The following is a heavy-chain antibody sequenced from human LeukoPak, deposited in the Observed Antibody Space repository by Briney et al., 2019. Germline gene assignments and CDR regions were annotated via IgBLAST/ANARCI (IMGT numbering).Heavy chain of an antibody. CDR1: GYKFTGYY. CDR3: ATEIGGILVFDY. CDR2: INPNSGDS. V-gene: IGHV1-2*02. Sequence: ASVNVSCKASGYKFTGYYMHWVRQAPGQGLEWMGWINPNSGDSHHSQKFQGRVTMTRDTSISTAYMELSRMRSDDTAVYYCATEIGGILVFDYWGQGALVTVSS. D-gene: IGHD5-18*01. J-gene: IGHJ4*02.